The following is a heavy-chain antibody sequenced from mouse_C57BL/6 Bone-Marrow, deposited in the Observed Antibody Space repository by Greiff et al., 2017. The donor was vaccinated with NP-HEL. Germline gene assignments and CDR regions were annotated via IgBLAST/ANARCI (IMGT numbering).Heavy chain of an antibody. D-gene: IGHD2-4*01. CDR3: AREGGLRRRTYAMDY. CDR2: INYDGSST. CDR1: GFTFSDYS. V-gene: IGHV5-16*01. Sequence: EVMLVESEGGLVQPGSSMKLSCTASGFTFSDYSMAWVRQVPEKGLEWVANINYDGSSTYYLDSLKSRFIISRDNAKNSLYLQMSSLKSEDTATYYCAREGGLRRRTYAMDYWGQGTSVTVSS. J-gene: IGHJ4*01.